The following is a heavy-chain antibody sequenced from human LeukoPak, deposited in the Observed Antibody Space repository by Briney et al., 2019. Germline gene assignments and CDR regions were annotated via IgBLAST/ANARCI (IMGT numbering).Heavy chain of an antibody. J-gene: IGHJ4*02. V-gene: IGHV1-46*01. CDR1: GYTFTRHY. CDR2: INPSSGGT. CDR3: ASLTREDY. D-gene: IGHD1-14*01. Sequence: ASVKVSCKASGYTFTRHYMNWVRQAPGQGLEWMGKINPSSGGTGYAQKFQGRVTITVDESTSTAYMELSSLRSEDTAVYYCASLTREDYWGQGTLATVSS.